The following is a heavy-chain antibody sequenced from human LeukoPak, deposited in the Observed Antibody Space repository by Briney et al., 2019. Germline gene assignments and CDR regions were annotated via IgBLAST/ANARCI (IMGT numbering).Heavy chain of an antibody. J-gene: IGHJ6*02. Sequence: PGGSLRLSCAASGFTFSDYYMSWIRQAPGKGLEWVSYISSSGSTKYYADSVKGRFTISRDNSKNTLYLQMNSLRAEDTAVYYCARVHGRGDYLNYYYYGMDVWGQGTTVTVSS. D-gene: IGHD3-16*01. CDR3: ARVHGRGDYLNYYYYGMDV. CDR2: ISSSGSTK. CDR1: GFTFSDYY. V-gene: IGHV3-11*04.